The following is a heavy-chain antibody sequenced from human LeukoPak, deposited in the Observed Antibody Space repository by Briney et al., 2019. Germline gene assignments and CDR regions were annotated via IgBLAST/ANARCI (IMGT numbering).Heavy chain of an antibody. D-gene: IGHD3-10*01. CDR2: ISGSGGST. CDR3: ARVSRSFGMPFYYYYYYMDV. J-gene: IGHJ6*03. CDR1: GFTFSSYA. V-gene: IGHV3-23*01. Sequence: PGGSLRLSCAASGFTFSSYAMSWVRQAPGKGLEWVSAISGSGGSTYYADSVKGRFTISRDNSKNTLYLQMNSLRAEDTAVYYCARVSRSFGMPFYYYYYYMDVWGKGTTVTISS.